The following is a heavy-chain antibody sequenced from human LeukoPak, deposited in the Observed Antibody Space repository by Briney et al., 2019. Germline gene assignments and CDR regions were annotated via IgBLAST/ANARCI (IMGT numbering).Heavy chain of an antibody. V-gene: IGHV3-48*03. D-gene: IGHD6-13*01. CDR1: GFSFSVYE. Sequence: PGGSLRLSCAASGFSFSVYEMHWVRQAPGKGLEWISDISSSGSTIYYADSVKGRFTISRDNAKNSLYLQMNSLRAEDTAVYYCASPRGRGRQLVTPFDYWGQGTLVTVSS. J-gene: IGHJ4*02. CDR3: ASPRGRGRQLVTPFDY. CDR2: ISSSGSTI.